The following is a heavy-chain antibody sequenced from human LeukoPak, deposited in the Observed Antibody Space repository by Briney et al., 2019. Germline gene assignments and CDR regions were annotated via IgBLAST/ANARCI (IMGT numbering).Heavy chain of an antibody. CDR1: GFTFSSYN. D-gene: IGHD6-13*01. Sequence: PGGSLRLSCAASGFTFSSYNMRWVRQAPGKGVEGVAVISYDGSNKYHADSVKGRFTISRDNSKSTLYLQMNSLRPEDTAVYYCARGSNFDYWGQGTLVTVSS. CDR2: ISYDGSNK. V-gene: IGHV3-30*03. J-gene: IGHJ4*02. CDR3: ARGSNFDY.